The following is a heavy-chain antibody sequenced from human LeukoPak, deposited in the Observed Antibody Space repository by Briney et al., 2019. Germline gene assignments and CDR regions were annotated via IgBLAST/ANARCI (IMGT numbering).Heavy chain of an antibody. Sequence: GGSLRLSCAASGFTFSSYAMHWVRPAPGKGLEWVAVISYDGSNKYYADSVKGRFTISRDNSKNTLYLQMNSLRAEDAAVYYCARASRLWVAGTRASGPHDYWGQGTLVTVSS. CDR2: ISYDGSNK. J-gene: IGHJ4*02. V-gene: IGHV3-30*01. CDR1: GFTFSSYA. CDR3: ARASRLWVAGTRASGPHDY. D-gene: IGHD6-19*01.